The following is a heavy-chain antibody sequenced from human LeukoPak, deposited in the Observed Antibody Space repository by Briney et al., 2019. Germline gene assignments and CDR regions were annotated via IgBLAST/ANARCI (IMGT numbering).Heavy chain of an antibody. V-gene: IGHV3-23*01. Sequence: GGSLRLSCAASGFTFSSYAMGWVRRAPGKGLEWVSGISGSGDNTYCADSVKGRFTISRDNSKSTLYVQVNSLGTEDTAAYYCAKGSYYDSSGSFYFDYWGRGTLVTVSS. D-gene: IGHD3-22*01. CDR3: AKGSYYDSSGSFYFDY. CDR2: ISGSGDNT. CDR1: GFTFSSYA. J-gene: IGHJ4*02.